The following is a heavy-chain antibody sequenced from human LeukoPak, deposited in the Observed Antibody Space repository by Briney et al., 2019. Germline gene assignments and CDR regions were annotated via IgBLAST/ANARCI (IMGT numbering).Heavy chain of an antibody. CDR1: GFTFSDYG. CDR3: ARDIWDQETRYFDY. D-gene: IGHD1-26*01. V-gene: IGHV3-30*02. J-gene: IGHJ4*02. Sequence: GGSLRLSCAASGFTFSDYGIHWGPQAPGKGLGWVAWIKSDGRRQYSADSAKGRFTISRDNSKKTVYLQANSLRAEDAAVYFCARDIWDQETRYFDYWGQGTLVTVSS. CDR2: IKSDGRRQ.